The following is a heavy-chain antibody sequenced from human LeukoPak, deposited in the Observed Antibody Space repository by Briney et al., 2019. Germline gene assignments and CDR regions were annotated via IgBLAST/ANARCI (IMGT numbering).Heavy chain of an antibody. CDR2: ISGSGGST. D-gene: IGHD2-2*01. V-gene: IGHV3-23*01. Sequence: PGGSLRLSCAASGFPFSTYAMSWVRQAPGKGLEWVSAISGSGGSTYYADSVKGRFTISRDNSKNTLYLQMNSLRAEDTAVYYCAKGPSSTNYNWFDPWGQGTLVTVSS. J-gene: IGHJ5*02. CDR1: GFPFSTYA. CDR3: AKGPSSTNYNWFDP.